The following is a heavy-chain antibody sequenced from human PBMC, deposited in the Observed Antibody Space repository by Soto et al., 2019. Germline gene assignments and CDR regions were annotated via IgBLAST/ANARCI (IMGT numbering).Heavy chain of an antibody. CDR1: GGSMRNYF. CDR3: AAGEASSRNLAPYYLDF. Sequence: SETLSLTCTVYGGSMRNYFWTWIRQPPGKGLEWVGYIHYSGTTSFFPSYNPSLRSRVTISEDTSKNQFSLKLLSVTTADTAVYFCAAGEASSRNLAPYYLDFWGQGTLVTVSS. J-gene: IGHJ4*02. D-gene: IGHD6-13*01. CDR2: IHYSGTT. V-gene: IGHV4-59*01.